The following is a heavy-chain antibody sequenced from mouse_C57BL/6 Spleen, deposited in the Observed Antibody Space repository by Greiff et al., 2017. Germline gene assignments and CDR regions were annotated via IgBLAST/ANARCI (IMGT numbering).Heavy chain of an antibody. D-gene: IGHD4-1*01. V-gene: IGHV5-9-1*02. J-gene: IGHJ1*03. CDR2: ISSGGDYI. CDR3: TRGTGTEGYFDV. CDR1: GFTFSSYA. Sequence: EVKLVESGEGLVKPGGSLKLSCAASGFTFSSYAMSWVRQTPEKRLEWVAYISSGGDYIYYADTVKGRFTISRDNARNTRYLQMSSLKSEDTAMYYCTRGTGTEGYFDVWGTGTTVTVSS.